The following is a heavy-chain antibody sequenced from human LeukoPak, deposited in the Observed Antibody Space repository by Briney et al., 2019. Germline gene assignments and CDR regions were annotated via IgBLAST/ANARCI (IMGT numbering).Heavy chain of an antibody. Sequence: GGSLRLSCVASGFTFSSYAMNWVRQAPGKGLEWVSVISGSGGSTNYADSVKGRFTISRDNSKNTLYLEMNSLTAEDTAVYYCAKGHYYYDSGGYFRYYFDYWGQGTLVTVSS. CDR3: AKGHYYYDSGGYFRYYFDY. V-gene: IGHV3-23*01. CDR1: GFTFSSYA. J-gene: IGHJ4*02. CDR2: ISGSGGST. D-gene: IGHD3-22*01.